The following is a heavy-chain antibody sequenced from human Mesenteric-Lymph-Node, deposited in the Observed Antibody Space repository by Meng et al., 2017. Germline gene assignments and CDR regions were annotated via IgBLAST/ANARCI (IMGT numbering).Heavy chain of an antibody. CDR1: GDSISSGEYF. V-gene: IGHV4-30-4*01. CDR3: ARGELLWDY. D-gene: IGHD2-2*01. Sequence: QVQLQESGPGPVKPSQTLPLTFSVSGDSISSGEYFWSWIRQPPGKGLEWMGYMDYRGSTFYNPSLKSRVTISVDTSKNQFSLKLSSVTAADTAVYFCARGELLWDYWGQGTLVTVSS. J-gene: IGHJ4*02. CDR2: MDYRGST.